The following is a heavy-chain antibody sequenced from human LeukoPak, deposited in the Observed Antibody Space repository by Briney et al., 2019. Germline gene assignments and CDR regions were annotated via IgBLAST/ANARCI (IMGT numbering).Heavy chain of an antibody. CDR3: ARGIAGKGDWFDP. Sequence: PGGSLRLSCAASGFTFSSYWMSWVRQAPGKGLEWVANIKQDGSEKYYVDSVKGRFTISRDNAKNSLYLQMNSLRAEDTAVYYCARGIAGKGDWFDPWGQGTLVTVSS. CDR2: IKQDGSEK. V-gene: IGHV3-7*01. J-gene: IGHJ5*02. D-gene: IGHD6-13*01. CDR1: GFTFSSYW.